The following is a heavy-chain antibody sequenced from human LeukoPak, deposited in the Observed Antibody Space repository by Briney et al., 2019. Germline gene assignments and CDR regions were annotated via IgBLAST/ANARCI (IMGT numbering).Heavy chain of an antibody. V-gene: IGHV4-34*01. CDR3: ARYIAAAGKNAFDI. D-gene: IGHD6-13*01. Sequence: SETLSLTCAVYGGSFSGYYWSWIRQPPGKGLEWIGEVNHSGSTNYNPSLKSRVTISVDTSKNQFSLKLSSVTAADTAVYYCARYIAAAGKNAFDIWGQGTMVTVSS. CDR2: VNHSGST. J-gene: IGHJ3*02. CDR1: GGSFSGYY.